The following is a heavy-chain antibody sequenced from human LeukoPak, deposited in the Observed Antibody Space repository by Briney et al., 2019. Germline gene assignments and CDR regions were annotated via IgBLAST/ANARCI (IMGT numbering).Heavy chain of an antibody. D-gene: IGHD3-10*01. CDR3: ARGGAYTRSGSYSPWYFDY. CDR1: GGSISSSNW. CDR2: IYHSGST. Sequence: SGTLSLTCAVSGGSISSSNWWSGVRQPPGEGLGRIGEIYHSGSTNYNPSLKSRVTISVDKSKNQFSLKLSSVTAADTAVYYCARGGAYTRSGSYSPWYFDYWGQGTLVTVSS. J-gene: IGHJ4*02. V-gene: IGHV4-4*02.